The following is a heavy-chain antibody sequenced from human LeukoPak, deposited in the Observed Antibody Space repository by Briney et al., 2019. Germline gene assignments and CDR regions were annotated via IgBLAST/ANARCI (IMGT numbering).Heavy chain of an antibody. CDR2: ISAYNGNT. Sequence: ASVKVSCKASGYTFTSYGISWVRQAPGQGLEWMGWISAYNGNTNYAQKLQGRVTMTTDTSTSTAYMELRSLRSDDTAVYYCARNHHDFWSGFLYDAFDIWGQGTMVTVSS. CDR3: ARNHHDFWSGFLYDAFDI. CDR1: GYTFTSYG. V-gene: IGHV1-18*01. D-gene: IGHD3-3*01. J-gene: IGHJ3*02.